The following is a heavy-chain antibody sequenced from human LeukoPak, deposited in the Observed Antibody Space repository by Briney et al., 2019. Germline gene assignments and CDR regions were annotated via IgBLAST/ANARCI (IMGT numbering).Heavy chain of an antibody. J-gene: IGHJ3*02. CDR1: GFTVSSNY. Sequence: GGSLRLSCAASGFTVSSNYMSWVRQAPGKGLEWVSVIHSGGSTYYADSVKGRFTISRDNSKNTLYLQMNSLRAEDTAVYYCATYYYGSGSYGDAFDIWGQGTMVTVSS. CDR2: IHSGGST. V-gene: IGHV3-53*01. CDR3: ATYYYGSGSYGDAFDI. D-gene: IGHD3-10*01.